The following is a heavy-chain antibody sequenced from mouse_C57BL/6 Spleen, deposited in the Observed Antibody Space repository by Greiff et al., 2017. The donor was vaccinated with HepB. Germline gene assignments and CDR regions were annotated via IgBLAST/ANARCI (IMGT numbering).Heavy chain of an antibody. CDR3: ARDTGAY. Sequence: DVQLQESGPGLVKPSQSLSLTCSVTGYSITSGYYWNWIRQFPGNKLEWMGYISYDGSNNYNPSLKNRISITRDTSKNQFFLKLNSVTTEDTATYYCARDTGAYWGQGTLVTVSA. J-gene: IGHJ3*01. CDR2: ISYDGSN. V-gene: IGHV3-6*01. CDR1: GYSITSGYY. D-gene: IGHD4-1*01.